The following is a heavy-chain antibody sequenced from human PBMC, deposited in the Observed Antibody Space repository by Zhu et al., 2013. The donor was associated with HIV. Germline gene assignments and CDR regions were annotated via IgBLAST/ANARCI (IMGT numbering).Heavy chain of an antibody. Sequence: QIQLVQSGAAVKRPGSSVKVSCKTSGRPSTDFAISWVRQAPGQGLEWVGGLIPSFGEPNKAQSFKGRVSITADRSTNTVFMEMSGLRSADTGIYFCARGLGSGSYSSAEYFQHWGQGTLVTVSS. V-gene: IGHV1-69*06. CDR1: GRPSTDFA. J-gene: IGHJ1*01. CDR3: ARGLGSGSYSSAEYFQH. D-gene: IGHD3-10*01. CDR2: LIPSFGEP.